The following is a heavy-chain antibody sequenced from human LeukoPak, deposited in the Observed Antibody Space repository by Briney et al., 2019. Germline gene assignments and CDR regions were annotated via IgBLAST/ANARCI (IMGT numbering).Heavy chain of an antibody. CDR2: ISSSSSYI. CDR3: AKGGGSAWYYFDY. J-gene: IGHJ4*02. CDR1: GFTFSSYS. Sequence: GGSLRLSCAASGFTFSSYSMNWVRQAPGKGLEWVSSISSSSSYIYYADSVKGRFTISRDNSKNTLSLQMNSLRAEDTAVYYCAKGGGSAWYYFDYWGQGTLVTVSS. V-gene: IGHV3-21*04. D-gene: IGHD6-19*01.